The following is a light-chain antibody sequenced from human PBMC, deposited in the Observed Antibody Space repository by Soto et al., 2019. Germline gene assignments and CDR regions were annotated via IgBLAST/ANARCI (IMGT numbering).Light chain of an antibody. J-gene: IGKJ2*01. V-gene: IGKV3-20*01. CDR3: QQYGSSPRT. CDR2: GAF. Sequence: ETVLTQSPGTLSLSPGXRXXLXXXTSXXIYXXXLAWYQQRAGQVPRLLIYGAFNRASGIPDRFSGSGSGTDFTLTISRLEPEDFAVYYCQQYGSSPRTFGQGTKLEIK. CDR1: XXIYXXX.